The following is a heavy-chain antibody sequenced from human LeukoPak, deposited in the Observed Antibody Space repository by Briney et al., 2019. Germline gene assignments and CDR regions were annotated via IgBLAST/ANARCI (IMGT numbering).Heavy chain of an antibody. J-gene: IGHJ4*02. V-gene: IGHV3-7*01. CDR1: GFTFSSYW. CDR3: AKYPMGDYGDYYFDY. Sequence: GGSLRLSCAASGFTFSSYWMHWVRQAPGKGLEWVANIKQDGSEKYYVDSVKGRFTISRDNAKNSLYLQIISLRAEDTAVYYCAKYPMGDYGDYYFDYWGQGTLVTVSS. CDR2: IKQDGSEK. D-gene: IGHD4-17*01.